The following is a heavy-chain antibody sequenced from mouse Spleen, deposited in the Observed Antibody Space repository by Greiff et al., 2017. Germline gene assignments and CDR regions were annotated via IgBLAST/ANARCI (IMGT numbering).Heavy chain of an antibody. CDR2: INPSSGYT. V-gene: IGHV1-4*01. Sequence: VQGVESGAELARPGASVKMSCKASGYTFTSYTMHWVKQRPGQGLEWIGYINPSSGYTKYNQKFKDKATLTADKSSSTAYMQLSSLTSEDSAVYYCASSDLSDFDYWGQGTTLTVSS. J-gene: IGHJ2*01. CDR1: GYTFTSYT. CDR3: ASSDLSDFDY.